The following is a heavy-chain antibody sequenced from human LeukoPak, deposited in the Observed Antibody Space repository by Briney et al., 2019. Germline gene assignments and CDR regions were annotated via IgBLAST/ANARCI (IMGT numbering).Heavy chain of an antibody. V-gene: IGHV2-5*01. Sequence: SGPTLVNPTQTLTLTCTFSGFSLSTSGVGVGWIRQPPGKALEWLALIYWNDDKRYSPSLKSRLTITKDTSKNQVVLTMTNMDPVDTATCYCAHLIREAYYYDSSGLYYFDYWGQGTLVTVSS. D-gene: IGHD3-22*01. CDR1: GFSLSTSGVG. CDR2: IYWNDDK. J-gene: IGHJ4*02. CDR3: AHLIREAYYYDSSGLYYFDY.